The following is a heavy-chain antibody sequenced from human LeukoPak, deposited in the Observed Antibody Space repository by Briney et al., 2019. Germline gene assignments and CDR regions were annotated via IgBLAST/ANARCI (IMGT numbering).Heavy chain of an antibody. J-gene: IGHJ4*02. V-gene: IGHV3-72*01. CDR2: IRKKPNSYST. CDR1: GFTFSDHC. CDR3: ARAVDYDTSGYHYFDS. Sequence: GGSLTLSCAASGFTFSDHCMDWVRQAPGKGLEWVGRIRKKPNSYSTEYAASVKGRFTFSRDDSKNSIYLQMNSLKTEDTAVYYCARAVDYDTSGYHYFDSWGQGTLVTVSS. D-gene: IGHD3-22*01.